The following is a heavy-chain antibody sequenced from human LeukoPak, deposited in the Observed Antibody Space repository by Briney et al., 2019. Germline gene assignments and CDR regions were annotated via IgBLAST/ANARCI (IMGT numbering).Heavy chain of an antibody. CDR3: ARGSYGSGPFDY. CDR1: GGSISGSF. CDR2: ISYSGTT. D-gene: IGHD2-15*01. J-gene: IGHJ4*02. Sequence: SETLSLTCTVSGGSISGSFWSWIRQPPGKGLEWIGYISYSGTTNYNPSLKSRVSISVDTSNNQFSLKLSSVTAADTAVYYCARGSYGSGPFDYWGQGTLVTVSS. V-gene: IGHV4-59*01.